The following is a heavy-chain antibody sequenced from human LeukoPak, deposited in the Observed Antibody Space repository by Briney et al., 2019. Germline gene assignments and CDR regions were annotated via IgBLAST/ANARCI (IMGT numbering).Heavy chain of an antibody. CDR1: GFTFSSYA. CDR2: ISGSGGST. J-gene: IGHJ4*02. D-gene: IGHD5-18*01. Sequence: GGSLRLSCAASGFTFSSYAMSWVRQAPGKGLEWVSAISGSGGSTYYADSAKGRFTISRDNSKNTLYLQMNSLRAEDTAVYYCAKDVSRIQPPRYFDYWGQGTLVTVSS. CDR3: AKDVSRIQPPRYFDY. V-gene: IGHV3-23*01.